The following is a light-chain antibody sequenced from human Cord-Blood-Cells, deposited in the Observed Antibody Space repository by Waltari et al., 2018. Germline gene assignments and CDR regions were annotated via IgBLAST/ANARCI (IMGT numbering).Light chain of an antibody. Sequence: QSALTQPASVSGSPGQSITISCTGTSSDVGNYNLVSSYQQHPGKAPKLMIYEGSKRPSGVSNRFSGSKSGNTASLTISGLQAEDEADYYCCSYAGSSTFYVFGTGTKVTVL. CDR2: EGS. J-gene: IGLJ1*01. V-gene: IGLV2-23*01. CDR1: SSDVGNYNL. CDR3: CSYAGSSTFYV.